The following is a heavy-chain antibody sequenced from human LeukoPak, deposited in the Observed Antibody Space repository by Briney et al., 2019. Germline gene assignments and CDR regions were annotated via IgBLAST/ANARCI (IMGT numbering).Heavy chain of an antibody. Sequence: GGSLRLSCAASGFTFSSYAMSWVRQAPGKGLEWVSVISGSGGGTYYAGSVKGQFTISRDNSKNTLYLQMDSLRAEDTAVYYCAKAGGYYPLRYFDYWGQGTLVTVSS. D-gene: IGHD3-3*01. J-gene: IGHJ4*02. V-gene: IGHV3-23*01. CDR1: GFTFSSYA. CDR3: AKAGGYYPLRYFDY. CDR2: ISGSGGGT.